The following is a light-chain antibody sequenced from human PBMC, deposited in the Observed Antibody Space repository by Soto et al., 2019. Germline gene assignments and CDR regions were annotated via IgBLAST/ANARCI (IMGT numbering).Light chain of an antibody. CDR3: QHSGSQSGWT. CDR2: GAT. CDR1: QSVSNTF. V-gene: IGKV3-20*01. J-gene: IGKJ1*01. Sequence: ETLLTQSPGTLSLSPGGRPTRSCRAVQSVSNTFLAWYQQNPGQAPRLLIYGATNRATGTPDRFSGSGSGTDFTLTISRLEPGDYAGDCCQHSGSQSGWTFGRGTKVDIK.